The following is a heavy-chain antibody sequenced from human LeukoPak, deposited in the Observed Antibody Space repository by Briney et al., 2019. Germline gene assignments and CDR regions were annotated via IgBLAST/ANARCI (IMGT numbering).Heavy chain of an antibody. CDR1: GGSITNYY. J-gene: IGHJ4*02. CDR3: ARHYPNHYGDAFDY. D-gene: IGHD4-17*01. V-gene: IGHV4-59*08. Sequence: SETLSLTCTVSGGSITNYYWIWIRQPPGKGLEWIGYIYYTGSTTYNPSLKSRLTISVDTSKNQFSLKLSSVTAADTAVYYCARHYPNHYGDAFDYWGQGTLVTVSS. CDR2: IYYTGST.